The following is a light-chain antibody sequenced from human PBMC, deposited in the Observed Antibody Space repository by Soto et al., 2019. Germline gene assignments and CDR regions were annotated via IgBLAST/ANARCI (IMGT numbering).Light chain of an antibody. CDR3: QQCGSSPWT. CDR2: AAS. CDR1: QSVSSYY. J-gene: IGKJ1*01. Sequence: IVLAQAPGTLSXXXGXXXIXXXGASQSVSSYYLAWYQQKPGQAPGLLIYAASSRATGIPDRFSGGGSGTDFTLTISRLEPEDFAVYYCQQCGSSPWTFGQGTKVDIK. V-gene: IGKV3-20*01.